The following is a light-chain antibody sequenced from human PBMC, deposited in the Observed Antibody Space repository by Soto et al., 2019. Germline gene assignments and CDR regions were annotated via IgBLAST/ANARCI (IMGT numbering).Light chain of an antibody. Sequence: QSALTQPPSASGSPGQSVTISCTGTSSDVGGYNYVSWYQQYPGKAPKVMIYEVTKRPSGVPARFSGSRSGNTASLTVSGLQAEDEADYYCSSYAGNNVWVFGGGTKVTVL. V-gene: IGLV2-8*01. CDR2: EVT. CDR1: SSDVGGYNY. J-gene: IGLJ3*02. CDR3: SSYAGNNVWV.